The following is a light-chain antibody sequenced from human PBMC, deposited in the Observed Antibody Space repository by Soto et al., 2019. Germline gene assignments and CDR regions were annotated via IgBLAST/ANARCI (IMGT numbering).Light chain of an antibody. Sequence: EIVMTQSPATLSVSPGERATLSCRASQSVSSNLAWYQQKPGQAPGLLIYGASTRATGIPARFSGSGSGTELTLTISSLQSEDFAVYYCQQYNNWPQTFGQGTKVDIK. CDR1: QSVSSN. CDR2: GAS. V-gene: IGKV3-15*01. J-gene: IGKJ1*01. CDR3: QQYNNWPQT.